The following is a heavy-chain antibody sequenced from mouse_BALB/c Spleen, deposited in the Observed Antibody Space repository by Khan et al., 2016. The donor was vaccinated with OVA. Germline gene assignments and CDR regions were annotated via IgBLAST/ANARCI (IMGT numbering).Heavy chain of an antibody. Sequence: QIQLVQSGPELKKPGETVKISCKASGYTFTNYGMNWVKQAPGKGLKWMGWINTYTGEPTYADDFKGRFAFSLETSASTAYLQINNLKNEDIATYFCARYGSEDYFDYWGQGTTLTVSS. V-gene: IGHV9-1*02. CDR1: GYTFTNYG. J-gene: IGHJ2*01. CDR3: ARYGSEDYFDY. D-gene: IGHD1-1*01. CDR2: INTYTGEP.